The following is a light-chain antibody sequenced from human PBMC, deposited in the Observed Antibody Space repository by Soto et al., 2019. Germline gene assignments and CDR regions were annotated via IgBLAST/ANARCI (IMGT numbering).Light chain of an antibody. Sequence: EILLTQSPGTLSLSPGERATLSCRASQSVSSSYLAWYQQKPGQAPRLLIYGASSRATGIPDRFSGSGSGIDFTLTISRLEPEDFAVYYCQQYGSSPPVTFGGGTKVDIK. J-gene: IGKJ4*01. CDR2: GAS. CDR1: QSVSSSY. CDR3: QQYGSSPPVT. V-gene: IGKV3-20*01.